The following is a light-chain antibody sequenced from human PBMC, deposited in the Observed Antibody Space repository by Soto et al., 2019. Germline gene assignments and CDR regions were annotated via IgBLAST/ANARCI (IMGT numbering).Light chain of an antibody. V-gene: IGKV1-39*01. CDR2: TAS. J-gene: IGKJ2*01. Sequence: DIQMTQSPSSLSASVGDGVTITCRASQSISVYLNWYQQKPGKAPKLLIHTASRLESGVPSRFSGSGSETEFTLTSSSLQPEYFATYYCQQSNNSPRYTFGQGPKVEIK. CDR1: QSISVY. CDR3: QQSNNSPRYT.